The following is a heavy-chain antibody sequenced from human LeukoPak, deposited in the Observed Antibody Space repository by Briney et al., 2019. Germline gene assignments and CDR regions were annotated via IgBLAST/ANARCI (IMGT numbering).Heavy chain of an antibody. Sequence: PGGSLRLSWAAAGFTFSDYYMSWSRQAPGKGLGWVSYISSSGSTIYYADSVKGRFTISRDNAKNSLYLQMNSLRAEDTAVYYCARDSWGPGFGLDWGQGTLVTVSS. J-gene: IGHJ4*02. CDR2: ISSSGSTI. CDR1: GFTFSDYY. CDR3: ARDSWGPGFGLD. D-gene: IGHD3-10*01. V-gene: IGHV3-11*01.